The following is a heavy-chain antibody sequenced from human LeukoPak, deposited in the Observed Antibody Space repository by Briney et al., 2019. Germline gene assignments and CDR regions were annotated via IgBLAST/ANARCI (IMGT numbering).Heavy chain of an antibody. J-gene: IGHJ6*04. V-gene: IGHV1-69*06. D-gene: IGHD5-18*01. CDR1: VGTFSSYA. CDR2: IIPIFGTA. Sequence: GASVKVSCKASVGTFSSYAISWVRQAPGQGLEWMGGIIPIFGTANYAQKFQGRVTITADKSTSTAYMELSSLRSEDTAVYYCARDGGGSYGPNYYYYYGMDVWGKGTTVTVSS. CDR3: ARDGGGSYGPNYYYYYGMDV.